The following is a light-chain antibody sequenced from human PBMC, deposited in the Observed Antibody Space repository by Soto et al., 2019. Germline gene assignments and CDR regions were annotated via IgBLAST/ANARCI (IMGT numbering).Light chain of an antibody. V-gene: IGKV1-39*01. CDR3: QQSYRTLWT. CDR2: GAS. CDR1: QSITIY. J-gene: IGKJ1*01. Sequence: DIQMTQSPSSLSASVGDRVTITCRASQSITIYLNWYQQKPGEAPNLLIFGASTLQSGVPSRFSGSGSGTDFTLTISSLQPEDFATYYCQQSYRTLWTFGQGTKVDIK.